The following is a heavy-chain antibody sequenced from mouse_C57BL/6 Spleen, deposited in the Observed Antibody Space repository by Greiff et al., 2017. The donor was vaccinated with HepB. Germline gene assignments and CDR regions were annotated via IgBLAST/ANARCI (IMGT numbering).Heavy chain of an antibody. J-gene: IGHJ3*01. D-gene: IGHD4-1*01. CDR1: GYTFTSYG. CDR2: IYPRSGNT. Sequence: QVQLKQSGAELARPGASVKLSCKASGYTFTSYGISWVKQRTGQGLEWIGEIYPRSGNTYYNEKFKGKATLTADKSSSTAYMELRSLTSEDSAVYVCADLGRFAYWGQGTLVTVSA. CDR3: ADLGRFAY. V-gene: IGHV1-81*01.